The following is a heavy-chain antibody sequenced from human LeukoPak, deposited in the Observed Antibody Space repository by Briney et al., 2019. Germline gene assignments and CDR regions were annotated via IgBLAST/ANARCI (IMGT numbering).Heavy chain of an antibody. Sequence: SETLSLTCTVSGGSISSSSYYWGWIRQPPGTGLEWIGSIYYSGSTYYNPSLKSRVTISVDTSKNQFSLKLSSVTAADTAVYYCARQMAVTHDYWGQGTLVTVSS. J-gene: IGHJ4*02. D-gene: IGHD2-21*02. CDR3: ARQMAVTHDY. CDR1: GGSISSSSYY. CDR2: IYYSGST. V-gene: IGHV4-39*01.